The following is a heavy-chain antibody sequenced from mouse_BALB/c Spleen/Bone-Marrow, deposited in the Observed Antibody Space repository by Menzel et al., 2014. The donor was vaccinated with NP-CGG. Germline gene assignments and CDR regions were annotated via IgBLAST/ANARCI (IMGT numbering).Heavy chain of an antibody. CDR1: GFTFXAYT. V-gene: IGHV5-12-2*01. CDR3: ARHGEERPVLAMDY. Sequence: EVHLVESGGGLVEPGGSLKLSWAASGFTFXAYTISWVRQTPEKRLEWVAYTNNGGGSTYYPDTVKGRFTISRDNAKNTLYRQMSSLKSEDTAMYYCARHGEERPVLAMDYWGQGTSVTVSS. J-gene: IGHJ4*01. D-gene: IGHD2-14*01. CDR2: TNNGGGST.